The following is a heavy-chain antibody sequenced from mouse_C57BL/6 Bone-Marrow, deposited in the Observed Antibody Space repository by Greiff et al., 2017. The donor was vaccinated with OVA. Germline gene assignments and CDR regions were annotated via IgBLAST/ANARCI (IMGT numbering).Heavy chain of an antibody. V-gene: IGHV3-6*01. CDR1: GYSLTSGYY. D-gene: IGHD4-1*01. CDR2: ISYDDSN. Sequence: DVQLQESGPGLVQPSQSLSLTCSVTGYSLTSGYYWNWIRQFPGDKLEWMGSISYDDSNNYNQSLKNRISITRDTSKNQVFLKFNSVTTEDTATYYCATKTGPYDFDYGGQGTTLTVSS. CDR3: ATKTGPYDFDY. J-gene: IGHJ2*01.